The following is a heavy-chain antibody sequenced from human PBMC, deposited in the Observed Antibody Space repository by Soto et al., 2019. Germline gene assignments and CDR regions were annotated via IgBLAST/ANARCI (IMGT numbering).Heavy chain of an antibody. V-gene: IGHV3-9*01. CDR3: AKERAYCGGDCSLEGMDV. D-gene: IGHD2-21*02. CDR2: ISWNSGSI. CDR1: GFTFDDYA. J-gene: IGHJ6*02. Sequence: DVQLVESGGGLVQPGRSLRLSCAASGFTFDDYAMHWVRQAPGKGLEWVSGISWNSGSIGYADSVKGRFTISRDNAKNSLYLQMNSLRAEDTALYYCAKERAYCGGDCSLEGMDVWGQGTTVTVSS.